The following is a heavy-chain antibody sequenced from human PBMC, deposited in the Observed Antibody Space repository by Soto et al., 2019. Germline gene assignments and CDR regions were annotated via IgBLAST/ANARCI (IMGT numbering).Heavy chain of an antibody. CDR2: MYYSGST. J-gene: IGHJ4*02. CDR3: ATMPITGETPDYFDY. D-gene: IGHD1-20*01. V-gene: IGHV4-39*01. Sequence: QLQLQESGPRLVKPSETLSLTCTVSGGSISSYSHYCGWIRQPPGQGLEWIGYMYYSGSTYYNPSLKSRVTMSVDTSKKQFSLNLSSVTAADTAVYYCATMPITGETPDYFDYWDQGTLVTVSS. CDR1: GGSISSYSHY.